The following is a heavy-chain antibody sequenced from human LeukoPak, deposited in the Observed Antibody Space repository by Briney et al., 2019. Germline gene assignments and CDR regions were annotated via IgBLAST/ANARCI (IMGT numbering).Heavy chain of an antibody. CDR2: IYFSGST. J-gene: IGHJ5*02. CDR1: GDSINAYY. V-gene: IGHV4-59*01. CDR3: ARFCNYYDSSGYYYGFYP. D-gene: IGHD3-22*01. Sequence: PSETLSLTCTVSGDSINAYYWGWIRQRPGKGLEWIGYIYFSGSTNYNPSLKSRVTISVDTSKNQFSLKLSSVTAADTAVYYCARFCNYYDSSGYYYGFYPWGQGTLVTVSS.